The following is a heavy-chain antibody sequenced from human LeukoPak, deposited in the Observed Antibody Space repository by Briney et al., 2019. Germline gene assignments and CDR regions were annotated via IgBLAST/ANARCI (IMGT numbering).Heavy chain of an antibody. D-gene: IGHD3-3*01. V-gene: IGHV4-39*01. CDR1: GGSTSSSNYY. CDR2: IRYSGNT. Sequence: SETLFLTCTVSGGSTSSSNYYWGWIRQPPGKGLEWIGGIRYSGNTYYNPSLKSRVTISVDTSKNQFSLKLSSVTAADTAVYYCARLGAGPTYYDFWSGYSSFYFDYWGQGTLVTVSS. CDR3: ARLGAGPTYYDFWSGYSSFYFDY. J-gene: IGHJ4*02.